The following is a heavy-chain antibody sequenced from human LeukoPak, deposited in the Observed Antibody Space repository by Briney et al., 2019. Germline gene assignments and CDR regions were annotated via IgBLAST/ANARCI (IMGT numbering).Heavy chain of an antibody. D-gene: IGHD3-3*01. J-gene: IGHJ4*02. V-gene: IGHV3-30*04. CDR1: GFTFSKNA. Sequence: GGSLRLSCAASGFTFSKNAMHWVRQAPGKGLEWVAVMSYDGSDKYYADSVKGRFTISRDNSKNTLYLQMNSLKIEDTAVHYCARDPLWSGYFPGFDYWGQGTLVTVSS. CDR3: ARDPLWSGYFPGFDY. CDR2: MSYDGSDK.